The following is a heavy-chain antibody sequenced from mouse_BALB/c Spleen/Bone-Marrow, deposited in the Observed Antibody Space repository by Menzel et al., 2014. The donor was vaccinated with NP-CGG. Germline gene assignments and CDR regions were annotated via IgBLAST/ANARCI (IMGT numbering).Heavy chain of an antibody. D-gene: IGHD1-2*01. CDR2: IYPGNSDT. J-gene: IGHJ3*01. Sequence: EVQLQQSGTVLARPGASVKMSCKASGYSFISYWMHWVKQRPGQGLEWIGAIYPGNSDTSYNQKSKGKAKLTAVTSASTAYMDLSSLTNEDSAVYYCTRYYYAYDAWFAYWGQGTLVTVSA. CDR3: TRYYYAYDAWFAY. CDR1: GYSFISYW. V-gene: IGHV1-5*01.